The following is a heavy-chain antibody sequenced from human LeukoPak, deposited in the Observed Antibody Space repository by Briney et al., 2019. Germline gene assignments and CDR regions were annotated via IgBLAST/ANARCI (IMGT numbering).Heavy chain of an antibody. D-gene: IGHD3-22*01. CDR3: ARGTVYYDSSGYFDY. V-gene: IGHV4-34*01. J-gene: IGHJ4*02. CDR1: GGSFSVYY. Sequence: KASETPSLTCAVYGGSFSVYYWSWIRQPPGKGLEWIGEINHSGSTNYNPSLKSRVTISVDTSKNQFSLKLSSVTAADTAVYYCARGTVYYDSSGYFDYWGQGTLVTVSS. CDR2: INHSGST.